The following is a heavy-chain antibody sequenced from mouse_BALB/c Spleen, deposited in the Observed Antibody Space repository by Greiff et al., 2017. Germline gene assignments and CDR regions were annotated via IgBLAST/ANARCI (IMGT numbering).Heavy chain of an antibody. CDR2: IDPANGNT. V-gene: IGHV14-3*02. CDR3: AYRYDYAMDY. D-gene: IGHD2-14*01. CDR1: GFNIKDTY. J-gene: IGHJ4*01. Sequence: VQLKESGAELVKPGASVKLSCTASGFNIKDTYMHWVKQRPEQGLEWIGRIDPANGNTKYDPKFQGKATITADTSSNTAYLQLSSLTSEDTAVYYCAYRYDYAMDYWGQGTSVTVSS.